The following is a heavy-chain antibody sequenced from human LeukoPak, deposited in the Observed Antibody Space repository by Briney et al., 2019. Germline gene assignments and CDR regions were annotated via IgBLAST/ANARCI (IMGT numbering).Heavy chain of an antibody. D-gene: IGHD1-26*01. Sequence: GGSLRLSCAASGFTFSRYWMSWVRQTPGKGLQWVANIKQDGSEKYYVDSVEGRFTISRDNAKNSLYLQMNSLRAEDTALYYCAKEGTRSVGAHDYWGQGTLVTVSS. J-gene: IGHJ4*02. V-gene: IGHV3-7*01. CDR2: IKQDGSEK. CDR1: GFTFSRYW. CDR3: AKEGTRSVGAHDY.